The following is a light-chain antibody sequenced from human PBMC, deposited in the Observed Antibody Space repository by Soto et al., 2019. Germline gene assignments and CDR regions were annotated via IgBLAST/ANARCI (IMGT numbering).Light chain of an antibody. CDR2: NVS. V-gene: IGLV2-14*01. J-gene: IGLJ2*01. CDR3: SSYTSISTVV. Sequence: QSALTQPASVSGSPGQSITISCIGTSSDVGGYNYVSWYQQHPDKAPKLVIYNVSNRPSGVSDRFSGSKSGNTASLIISGLQADDEADYYCSSYTSISTVVFGGGTKVTVL. CDR1: SSDVGGYNY.